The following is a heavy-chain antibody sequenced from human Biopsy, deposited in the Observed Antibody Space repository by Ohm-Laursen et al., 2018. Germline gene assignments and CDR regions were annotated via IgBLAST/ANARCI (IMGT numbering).Heavy chain of an antibody. CDR1: GDSINSSY. CDR2: ISNSGNT. J-gene: IGHJ4*02. D-gene: IGHD2-15*01. V-gene: IGHV4-59*08. CDR3: ARRGSGGRSFDY. Sequence: GTLSLTCTVPGDSINSSYWSWIRQPPGKGLEWIGFISNSGNTNYNPSLKSRVTISVDTSKNQISLKLGSVTVADTAVFYCARRGSGGRSFDYWGQGSLVTVPS.